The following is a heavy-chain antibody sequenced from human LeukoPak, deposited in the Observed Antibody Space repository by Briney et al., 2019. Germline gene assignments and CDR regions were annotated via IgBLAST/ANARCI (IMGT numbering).Heavy chain of an antibody. CDR1: GFTFSSYA. CDR2: ISYDGSNK. D-gene: IGHD2-8*01. J-gene: IGHJ5*02. CDR3: ARDSPAVS. Sequence: QAGGSLRLSCAASGFTFSSYAMHWVRQAPGKGLEWVAVISYDGSNKYYADSVKGRFTISRDNSKNTLYLQMNSLRAEDTAVYYCARDSPAVSWGQGTLVTVSS. V-gene: IGHV3-30-3*01.